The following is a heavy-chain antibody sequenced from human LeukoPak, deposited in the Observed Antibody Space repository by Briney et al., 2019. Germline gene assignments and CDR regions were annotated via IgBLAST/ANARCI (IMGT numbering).Heavy chain of an antibody. D-gene: IGHD3-9*01. CDR1: GFIFRNYA. CDR2: ITGSGDTT. CDR3: VKWGDYDILTGYYVSDF. J-gene: IGHJ4*02. Sequence: PGGSLRLSCAASGFIFRNYAMSWVRQAPGKGLEWVSAITGSGDTTYYADSVKGRFTISRDNSKNTLYVEMNTLRAEDTAVYYCVKWGDYDILTGYYVSDFWGQGTLVTVSS. V-gene: IGHV3-23*01.